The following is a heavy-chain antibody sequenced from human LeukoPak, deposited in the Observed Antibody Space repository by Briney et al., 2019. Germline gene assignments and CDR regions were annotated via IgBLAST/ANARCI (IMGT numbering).Heavy chain of an antibody. CDR2: IWYDGSNK. J-gene: IGHJ4*02. CDR3: ARAGYSGYDLRYYFDY. D-gene: IGHD5-12*01. Sequence: GGSLRLSCAASGFTFSSYGMHWVRQAPGKGLEWVAVIWYDGSNKYYADSVKGRFTISRDNSKNTLYLQMNSLRAEDTAVYYCARAGYSGYDLRYYFDYWGQGTLVTVSS. CDR1: GFTFSSYG. V-gene: IGHV3-33*01.